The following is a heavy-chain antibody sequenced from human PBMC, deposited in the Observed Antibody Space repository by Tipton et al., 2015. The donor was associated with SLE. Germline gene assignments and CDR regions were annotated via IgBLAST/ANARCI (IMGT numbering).Heavy chain of an antibody. V-gene: IGHV4-38-2*02. CDR3: ARGRAFVQGGFDY. CDR2: IYHSGST. Sequence: TLSLTCTVSGGSIRTHYWSWIRQPPGKGLEWIGSIYHSGSTYYNPSLKSRATVSVDTSKNQFSLKLNSVTAADTAVFYCARGRAFVQGGFDYWGQGTLVTVSS. CDR1: GGSIRTHY. J-gene: IGHJ4*02. D-gene: IGHD6-6*01.